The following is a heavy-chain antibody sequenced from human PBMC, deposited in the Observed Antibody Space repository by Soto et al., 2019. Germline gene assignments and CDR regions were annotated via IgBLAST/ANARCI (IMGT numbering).Heavy chain of an antibody. CDR1: GGSFSTYY. CDR3: ARAASRRSNWFDP. V-gene: IGHV4-34*01. Sequence: SETLSLTCAVYGGSFSTYYWNWIRQPPGKGLEWIGEINHSGSTNYNPSLKSRVAMSLDTSKNQFSLKLSSVTAADTAVYYCARAASRRSNWFDPWG. CDR2: INHSGST. J-gene: IGHJ5*02.